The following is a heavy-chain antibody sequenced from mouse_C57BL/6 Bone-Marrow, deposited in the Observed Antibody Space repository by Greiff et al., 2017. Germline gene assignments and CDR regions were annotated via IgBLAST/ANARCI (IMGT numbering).Heavy chain of an antibody. CDR2: IYPSDSET. D-gene: IGHD1-1*01. J-gene: IGHJ2*01. CDR3: ARRYYYGSDYFDY. Sequence: QVQLQQPGAELVRPGSSVKLSCKASGYTFTSYWMDWVKQRPGQGLEWIGNIYPSDSETHYNQKFKDKATLTVDKSSSTAYIQLSSLTSEDTAVYYCARRYYYGSDYFDYWGQGTTLTVSS. CDR1: GYTFTSYW. V-gene: IGHV1-61*01.